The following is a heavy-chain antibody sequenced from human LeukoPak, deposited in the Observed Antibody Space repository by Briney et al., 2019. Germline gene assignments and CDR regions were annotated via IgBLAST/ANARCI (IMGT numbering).Heavy chain of an antibody. J-gene: IGHJ4*02. V-gene: IGHV1-2*02. CDR2: INPNSGGT. CDR1: GYTFTDYY. CDR3: ASFGSGKYYRFDS. Sequence: ASVKVSCKASGYTFTDYYMNWVRQAPGQGLEWMEWINPNSGGTNYAQKFQGRVTMTTDTSISTAHMEVSKLRSDDTAVYYCASFGSGKYYRFDSWGQGTLVTVSS. D-gene: IGHD3-10*01.